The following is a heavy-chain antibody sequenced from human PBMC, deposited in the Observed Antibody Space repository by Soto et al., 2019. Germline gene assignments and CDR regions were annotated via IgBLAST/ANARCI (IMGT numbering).Heavy chain of an antibody. J-gene: IGHJ3*01. Sequence: GPGPYFSSETLSLTCTVSGDSISSGDYYWSWIRQPPGKGLEWIGYIDFSGSTFYSPSLQSRVSISVDTSKNLFSLRLSSMTAADTAVYYCARDFPATTRAFDVWGQGTMVTVSS. V-gene: IGHV4-30-4*01. CDR3: ARDFPATTRAFDV. CDR2: IDFSGST. D-gene: IGHD1-26*01. CDR1: GDSISSGDYY.